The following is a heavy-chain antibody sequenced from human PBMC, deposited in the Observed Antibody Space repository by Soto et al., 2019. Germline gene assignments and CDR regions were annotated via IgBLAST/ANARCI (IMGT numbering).Heavy chain of an antibody. V-gene: IGHV1-69*06. J-gene: IGHJ4*02. Sequence: QVQLVQSGAEVKKPGSSVKVSCKASGGTFSNYAISWVRQAPGQGLEWMGGIIPIFGTANYAQKFQGRVRITGEISTSTAYMELSSLRSGETAGYYCARGGGVGATTGWDWGQGTLVTVSS. CDR1: GGTFSNYA. D-gene: IGHD1-26*01. CDR3: ARGGGVGATTGWD. CDR2: IIPIFGTA.